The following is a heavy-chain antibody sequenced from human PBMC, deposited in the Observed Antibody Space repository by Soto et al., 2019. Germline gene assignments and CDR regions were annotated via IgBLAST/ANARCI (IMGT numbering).Heavy chain of an antibody. CDR1: GFTFSSYS. CDR3: VRDPGGMYV. Sequence: EVQLVESGGGLVQPGGSLRLSCAASGFTFSSYSMNWVRQAPGKGLEWVSYISSSSSTIYNADSVKGRFPISRDNAKNSLYLQMNILRDEDTAVYYCVRDPGGMYVWGQGTTVTVSS. V-gene: IGHV3-48*02. D-gene: IGHD3-10*01. J-gene: IGHJ6*02. CDR2: ISSSSSTI.